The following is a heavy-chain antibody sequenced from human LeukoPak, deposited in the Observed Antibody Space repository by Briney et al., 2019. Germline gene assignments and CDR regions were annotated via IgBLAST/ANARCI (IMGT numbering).Heavy chain of an antibody. Sequence: QPGGSLRLSCAASGFTFSSYNMNWVRQAPGKGLEWVSYISTSSSTIYYADSVKGRFTISRDNAKNSLYLQMNSLRAEDTAVYYCARTPSSEQQLSFDNWGQGTLVTVSS. V-gene: IGHV3-48*01. D-gene: IGHD6-13*01. CDR1: GFTFSSYN. J-gene: IGHJ4*02. CDR3: ARTPSSEQQLSFDN. CDR2: ISTSSSTI.